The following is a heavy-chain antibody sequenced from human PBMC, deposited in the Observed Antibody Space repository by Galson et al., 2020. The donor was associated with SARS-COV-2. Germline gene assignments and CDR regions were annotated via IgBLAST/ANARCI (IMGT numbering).Heavy chain of an antibody. CDR1: GFTFSTYD. J-gene: IGHJ4*02. CDR3: MANDYGDYI. Sequence: GGSLRLSCAASGFTFSTYDMNWVRQAPGKGLEWVSYISASATTIYYADSVKGRFTISRDDARNSLYLQMNSLRDEDTAVYYCMANDYGDYIGGQGTLVTVSS. V-gene: IGHV3-48*02. D-gene: IGHD4-17*01. CDR2: ISASATTI.